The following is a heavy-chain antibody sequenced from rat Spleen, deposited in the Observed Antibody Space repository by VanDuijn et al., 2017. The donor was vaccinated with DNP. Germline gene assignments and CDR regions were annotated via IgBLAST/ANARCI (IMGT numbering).Heavy chain of an antibody. D-gene: IGHD4-6*01. CDR1: GLSLTSNS. J-gene: IGHJ2*01. CDR2: MWYDGDT. CDR3: VRGDWAH. V-gene: IGHV2-34*01. Sequence: QVQLKESGPGLVQPSETLSLTCTVSGLSLTSNSISWVRQPSGKGPEWMGRMWYDGDTLYNSALKSRLSISRDTSKNQVFLKMSSLQTDDTGTYYCVRGDWAHWGQGVMVTVSS.